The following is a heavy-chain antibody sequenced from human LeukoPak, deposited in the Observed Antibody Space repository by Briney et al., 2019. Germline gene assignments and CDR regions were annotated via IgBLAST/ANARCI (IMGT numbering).Heavy chain of an antibody. CDR1: GYTFTSCG. CDR2: MNPNNGNT. Sequence: ASVKVSCKASGYTFTSCGISWVRQAPGQGLEWMGWMNPNNGNTGYAQKFQGRVTITRNTSINTAYMELSSLKSEDTAVYYCARGLLGFMRSDYSNYWDNWFDPWGQGTLVTVSS. D-gene: IGHD4-11*01. CDR3: ARGLLGFMRSDYSNYWDNWFDP. J-gene: IGHJ5*02. V-gene: IGHV1-8*03.